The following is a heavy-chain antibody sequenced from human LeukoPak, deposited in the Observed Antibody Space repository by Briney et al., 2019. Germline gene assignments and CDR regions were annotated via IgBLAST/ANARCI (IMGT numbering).Heavy chain of an antibody. D-gene: IGHD2-2*01. CDR3: AKAGCSSISCYVNC. V-gene: IGHV3-9*03. J-gene: IGHJ4*02. CDR1: GFTFDEYA. Sequence: GGSLRLSCAASGFTFDEYAMHWVRQAPGKGLEWVSGISWNSGTIAYADSVKGRFTISRDNARNSLYLQMNGLRAEDMALYYCAKAGCSSISCYVNCWGQGTLVTVSS. CDR2: ISWNSGTI.